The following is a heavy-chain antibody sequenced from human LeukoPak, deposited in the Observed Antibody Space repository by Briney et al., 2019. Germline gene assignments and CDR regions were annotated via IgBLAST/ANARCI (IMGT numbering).Heavy chain of an antibody. CDR1: GFTFSSYW. Sequence: PGGSLSLSCAASGFTFSSYWMSWVRQAPGKGLEWVANIKQDGSEKYYVDSVKGRFTISRDNAKNSLYLQMNSLRAEDTAVYYCARDGGWSRANWFDPWGQGALVTVSS. V-gene: IGHV3-7*03. D-gene: IGHD2-15*01. J-gene: IGHJ5*02. CDR3: ARDGGWSRANWFDP. CDR2: IKQDGSEK.